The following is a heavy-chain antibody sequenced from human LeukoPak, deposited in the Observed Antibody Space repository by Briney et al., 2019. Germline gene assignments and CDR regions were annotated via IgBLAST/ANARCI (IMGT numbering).Heavy chain of an antibody. V-gene: IGHV3-30*02. CDR1: GFTFRNYG. J-gene: IGHJ6*02. CDR3: AKDDARGVTTQRTYYYYGMDV. Sequence: GGSLRLSCAASGFTFRNYGMHWVRQAPGKGLEWVAVIWYDGSNKYYADSVKGRFTISRDNSKNTLYLQMNSLRAEDTAVYYCAKDDARGVTTQRTYYYYGMDVWGQGTTVTVSS. D-gene: IGHD4-17*01. CDR2: IWYDGSNK.